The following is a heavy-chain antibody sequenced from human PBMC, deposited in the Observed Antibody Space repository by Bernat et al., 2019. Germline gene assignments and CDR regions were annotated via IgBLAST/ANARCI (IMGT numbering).Heavy chain of an antibody. D-gene: IGHD4-17*01. V-gene: IGHV3-66*01. CDR2: IYSGGST. J-gene: IGHJ4*02. CDR1: GFTVSSNY. Sequence: EVQLVESGGGLVQPGGSLRLSCAASGFTVSSNYMSWVRQAPGKGLEWVSVIYSGGSTYYADSVKGRFTISRDNSKNTLYLQMNSLRAEDTAVYYCARDGFDGDYLFFNYWGQGTLVTVSS. CDR3: ARDGFDGDYLFFNY.